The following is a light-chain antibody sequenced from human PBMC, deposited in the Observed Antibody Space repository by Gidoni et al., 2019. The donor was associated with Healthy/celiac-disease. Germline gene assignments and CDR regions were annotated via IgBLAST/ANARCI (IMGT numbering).Light chain of an antibody. J-gene: IGKJ4*01. CDR2: GAS. Sequence: EIVMTQSPATLSVSPGERATLSCRASQSVSRNFAWYKQKPGQAPRLLIYGASTRATGIPARFSGSGSGTEFTLTISSLQSEDFAVYYCQQYNNWPPPLTFGGGTKVEIK. CDR3: QQYNNWPPPLT. CDR1: QSVSRN. V-gene: IGKV3-15*01.